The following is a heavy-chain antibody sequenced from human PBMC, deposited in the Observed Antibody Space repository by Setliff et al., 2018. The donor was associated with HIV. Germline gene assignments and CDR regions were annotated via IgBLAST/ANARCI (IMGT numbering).Heavy chain of an antibody. CDR3: GRLSETAMASFDS. J-gene: IGHJ4*02. CDR2: IYKSGTT. Sequence: KTSETLSLTCSVSGGSVNSYHWSWIRQPPGKGLEWIGYIYKSGTTNYSPSLKSRVTISAGPSKNQFSLKLTSVTAADTAVYYCGRLSETAMASFDSWGQGILVTV. CDR1: GGSVNSYH. D-gene: IGHD2-21*02. V-gene: IGHV4-59*08.